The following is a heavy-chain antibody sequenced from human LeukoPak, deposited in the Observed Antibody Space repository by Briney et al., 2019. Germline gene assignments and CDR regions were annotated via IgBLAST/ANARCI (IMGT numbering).Heavy chain of an antibody. J-gene: IGHJ4*02. CDR1: GLTFSSYG. Sequence: GESLKISCAASGLTFSSYGMHWVRQAPGKGLEWVAVIWYDGSNKYYADSVKGRFTISRDNSKNTLYLQMNSLRAEDTAVYYCAKDRGYDFWTGYLDYWGQGTLVTVSS. D-gene: IGHD3-3*01. CDR2: IWYDGSNK. V-gene: IGHV3-33*06. CDR3: AKDRGYDFWTGYLDY.